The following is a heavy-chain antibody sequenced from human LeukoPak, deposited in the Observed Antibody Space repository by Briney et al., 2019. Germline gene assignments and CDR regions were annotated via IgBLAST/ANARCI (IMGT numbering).Heavy chain of an antibody. J-gene: IGHJ5*02. D-gene: IGHD3-9*01. CDR3: ARQNYDILTGYHNWFDP. V-gene: IGHV4-61*01. CDR2: IYYSGST. Sequence: SETLSLTCTVSGGSISSGSYYWSWIRQPPGKGLEWIGYIYYSGSTNYNPSLKSRVTTSVDTSKNQFSLKLSSVTAADTAVYYCARQNYDILTGYHNWFDPWGQGTLVTVSS. CDR1: GGSISSGSYY.